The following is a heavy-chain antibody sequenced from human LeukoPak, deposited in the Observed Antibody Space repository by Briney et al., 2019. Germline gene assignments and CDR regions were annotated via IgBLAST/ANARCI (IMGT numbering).Heavy chain of an antibody. D-gene: IGHD3-10*01. CDR1: GYTFTSYD. CDR2: MNPNSGNT. J-gene: IGHJ4*02. Sequence: GASVKVSCKASGYTFTSYDINWVRQATGQGLEWMGWMNPNSGNTGYAQKFQGRVTITRNTSISTAYMELSSLRSEDTAVYYCARATMVRGVIILHKYYFDYWGQGTLVTVSS. V-gene: IGHV1-8*03. CDR3: ARATMVRGVIILHKYYFDY.